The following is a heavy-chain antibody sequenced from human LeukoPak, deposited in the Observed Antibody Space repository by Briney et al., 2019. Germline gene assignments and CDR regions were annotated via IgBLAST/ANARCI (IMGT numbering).Heavy chain of an antibody. Sequence: VGSLRLSCAASGFAFSTYSMIWVRQAPGKGLEWVSSISSTSAYIYYADSLKGRFTISRDNAKNSLYLQTNSLRAEDTAVYYCARGGYSHGRYYYYMDVWGIGTAVTVSS. V-gene: IGHV3-21*06. D-gene: IGHD5-18*01. J-gene: IGHJ6*03. CDR3: ARGGYSHGRYYYYMDV. CDR1: GFAFSTYS. CDR2: ISSTSAYI.